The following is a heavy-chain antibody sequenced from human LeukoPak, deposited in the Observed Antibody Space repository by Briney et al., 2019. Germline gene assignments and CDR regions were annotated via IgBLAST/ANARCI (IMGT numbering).Heavy chain of an antibody. CDR1: GFTFSRYA. D-gene: IGHD3-10*01. V-gene: IGHV3-30-3*01. Sequence: PGGSLRLSCAASGFTFSRYAMHWVRQAPGKGLEWVAVISYDGSNKYYADSVKGRFTISRDNSKNTLYLQMNSLRAEDTAVYYCAVSTVRGVIINYFDYWGQRTLVTVSS. CDR2: ISYDGSNK. CDR3: AVSTVRGVIINYFDY. J-gene: IGHJ4*02.